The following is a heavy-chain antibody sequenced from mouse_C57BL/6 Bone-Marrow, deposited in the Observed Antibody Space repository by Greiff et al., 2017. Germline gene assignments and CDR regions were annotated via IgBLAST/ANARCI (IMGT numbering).Heavy chain of an antibody. CDR2: INPYNGGT. CDR3: AREGFAY. V-gene: IGHV1-19*01. J-gene: IGHJ3*01. CDR1: GYTFTDYY. Sequence: EVQLVESGPVLVKPGASVKMSCKASGYTFTDYYMNWVKQSHGKRLEWIGVINPYNGGTSYNQKFKGKATLTVDKSSSTSYMELNSLTSEDSAVYYCAREGFAYWGQGTLVTVSA.